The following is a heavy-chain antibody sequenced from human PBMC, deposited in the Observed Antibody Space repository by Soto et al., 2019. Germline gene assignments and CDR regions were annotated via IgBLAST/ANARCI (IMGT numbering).Heavy chain of an antibody. D-gene: IGHD3-10*01. V-gene: IGHV1-3*01. CDR3: GRGSGLNWFDP. J-gene: IGHJ5*02. CDR2: INAGNGNT. Sequence: QGQLVQSGAEVKKPGASVKVSCKASGYTFTSYAMHWVRQAPGQRLEGMGWINAGNGNTKYSQKFQARATITRDTSASTAYMELSSLRSEDTAVYYRGRGSGLNWFDPWGQGTLVTVSS. CDR1: GYTFTSYA.